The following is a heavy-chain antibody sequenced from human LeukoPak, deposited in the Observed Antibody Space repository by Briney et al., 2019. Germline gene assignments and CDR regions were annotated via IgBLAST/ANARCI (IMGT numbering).Heavy chain of an antibody. CDR1: GGTFSRFA. CDR3: AGSGESLEYYGMDV. J-gene: IGHJ6*02. V-gene: IGHV1-69*04. D-gene: IGHD4-17*01. Sequence: SVKVSCKASGGTFSRFAISWVRQAPGQGLEWIGRIIPILDMTNYARKFQGRVTITADKSTSTAYMELNILRAEDTAVYYCAGSGESLEYYGMDVWGQGTTVTVSS. CDR2: IIPILDMT.